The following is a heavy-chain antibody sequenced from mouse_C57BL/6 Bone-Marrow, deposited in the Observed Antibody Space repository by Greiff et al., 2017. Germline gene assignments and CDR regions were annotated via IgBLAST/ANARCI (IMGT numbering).Heavy chain of an antibody. Sequence: QVQLQQPGAELVMPGASVKLSCKASGYTFTSYWMHWVKQRPGQGLEWIGEIDPSDSYTNYNQKFKGKSTLTVDKSSSTAYMQLSSLTSEDSVVYYCARSRYGSSYDWYFDVWGTGTTVTVSS. CDR2: IDPSDSYT. CDR1: GYTFTSYW. CDR3: ARSRYGSSYDWYFDV. V-gene: IGHV1-69*01. J-gene: IGHJ1*03. D-gene: IGHD1-1*01.